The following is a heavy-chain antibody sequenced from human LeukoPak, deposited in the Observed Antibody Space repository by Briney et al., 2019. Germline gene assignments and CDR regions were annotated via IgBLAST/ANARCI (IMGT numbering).Heavy chain of an antibody. Sequence: SVKVSCKAPGGTFSSYAISWERQAPGQGLEWMGRIIPIFGAANYAQKFQGRVTITTDESTSTAYMELSSLRSEDTAVYYCARDRDYFDYWGQGTLVTVSS. CDR2: IIPIFGAA. J-gene: IGHJ4*02. CDR1: GGTFSSYA. V-gene: IGHV1-69*05. CDR3: ARDRDYFDY.